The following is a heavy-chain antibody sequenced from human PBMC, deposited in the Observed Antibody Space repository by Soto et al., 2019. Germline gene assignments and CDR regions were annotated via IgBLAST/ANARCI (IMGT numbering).Heavy chain of an antibody. Sequence: QVQLAQSGAEVKKPGSSVKVSCKASGGTFSSYTISWVRQAPGQGLEWMGRIIPILGIANYAQKFQGRVTITADKSTSTAYMELSSLRSEDTAVYYCARRDCSGGSCYSGSFDYWGQGTLVTVSS. CDR3: ARRDCSGGSCYSGSFDY. V-gene: IGHV1-69*02. CDR1: GGTFSSYT. CDR2: IIPILGIA. D-gene: IGHD2-15*01. J-gene: IGHJ4*02.